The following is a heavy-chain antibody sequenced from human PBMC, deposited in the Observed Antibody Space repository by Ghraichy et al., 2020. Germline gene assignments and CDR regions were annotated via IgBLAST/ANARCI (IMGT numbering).Heavy chain of an antibody. CDR3: ASGSSLMPDYYDSSGYPLFDY. Sequence: ASVKVSCKASGYTFTGYYMHWVRPAPGQGLEWMGWINPNSGGTNYAQKFQGRVTMTRDTSISTAYMELSRLRSDDTAVYYCASGSSLMPDYYDSSGYPLFDYWGQGTLVTVSS. V-gene: IGHV1-2*02. D-gene: IGHD3-22*01. J-gene: IGHJ4*02. CDR1: GYTFTGYY. CDR2: INPNSGGT.